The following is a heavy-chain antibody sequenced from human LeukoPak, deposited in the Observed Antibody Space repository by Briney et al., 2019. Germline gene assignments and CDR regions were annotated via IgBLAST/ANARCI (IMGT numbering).Heavy chain of an antibody. CDR2: INEDGSTT. Sequence: PGGSLRLSCAASGFTFSSNWMHWVRQAPGKGLVWVSRINEDGSTTNYADSVKGRSTIFRDNAKNTLYLQMNSLRAEDTAVYYCARDTIQLWLVPQPYYYYYGMDVWGQGTTVTVSS. J-gene: IGHJ6*02. V-gene: IGHV3-74*01. CDR1: GFTFSSNW. CDR3: ARDTIQLWLVPQPYYYYYGMDV. D-gene: IGHD5-18*01.